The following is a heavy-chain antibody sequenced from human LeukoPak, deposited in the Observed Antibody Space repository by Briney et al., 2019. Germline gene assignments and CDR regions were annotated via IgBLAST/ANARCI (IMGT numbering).Heavy chain of an antibody. J-gene: IGHJ4*02. CDR3: ARLGRFLEWSELDY. D-gene: IGHD3-3*01. CDR1: GFTFSTYA. CDR2: ISYDGNYK. V-gene: IGHV3-30-3*01. Sequence: GGSLRLSCAASGFTFSTYAMHWVRQAPGKGLEWVAIISYDGNYKYYADSVKGRFTISRDNSKNTLYLQMNSLRAEDTAVYYCARLGRFLEWSELDYWGQGTLVTVSS.